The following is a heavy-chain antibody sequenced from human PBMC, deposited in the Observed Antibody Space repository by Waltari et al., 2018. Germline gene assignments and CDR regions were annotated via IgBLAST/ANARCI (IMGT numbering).Heavy chain of an antibody. V-gene: IGHV4-4*02. Sequence: QVQLQEPGPGLVKPLGTLSLTCAVSGGSIYIHNWWSWVRQAPGTGLDWIGEIYHTGSTNYNPALKSRVTISVDKSRNHFSLNLTSVTVADTALYYCASRAVAGNNFDYWGQGRLVTVSS. CDR2: IYHTGST. D-gene: IGHD6-19*01. CDR1: GGSIYIHNW. CDR3: ASRAVAGNNFDY. J-gene: IGHJ4*02.